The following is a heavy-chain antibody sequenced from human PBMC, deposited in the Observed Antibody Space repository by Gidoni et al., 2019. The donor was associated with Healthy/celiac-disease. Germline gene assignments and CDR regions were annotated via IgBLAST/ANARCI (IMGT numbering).Heavy chain of an antibody. CDR1: GFTFSSYG. J-gene: IGHJ2*01. CDR2: IWYDGSNK. CDR3: ARGYWYFDL. Sequence: QVQLVESGGGVVQPGRSLRLSCAASGFTFSSYGMHWVRQAPGKGLEWVAVIWYDGSNKYYADSVKGRFTISRDNSKNTLYLQMNSLRAEDTAVYYCARGYWYFDLWGRGTLVTVSS. V-gene: IGHV3-33*01.